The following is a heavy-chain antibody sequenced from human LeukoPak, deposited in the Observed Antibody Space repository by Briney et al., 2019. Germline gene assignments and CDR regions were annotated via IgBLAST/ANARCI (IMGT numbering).Heavy chain of an antibody. CDR3: ARDRRLAMAYPPYGMDV. D-gene: IGHD5-18*01. J-gene: IGHJ6*02. CDR1: GGTFISYA. CDR2: ITPILGIA. Sequence: SVKVSCKASGGTFISYAISWVRQAPGQGLEWMGRITPILGIANYAQKFQGRVTITADKSTSTAYMELSSLRSEDTAVYYCARDRRLAMAYPPYGMDVWGQGTTVTVSS. V-gene: IGHV1-69*04.